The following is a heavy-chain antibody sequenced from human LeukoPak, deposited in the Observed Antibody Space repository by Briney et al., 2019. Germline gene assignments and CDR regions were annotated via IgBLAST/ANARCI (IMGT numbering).Heavy chain of an antibody. D-gene: IGHD5-12*01. V-gene: IGHV4-30-2*01. J-gene: IGHJ5*02. CDR1: GGSISSGGYS. Sequence: SETLSLTCAVSGGSISSGGYSWSWIRQAPGKGLEWIGYIYHAGSTYYNPSLKSRVTLSVDRSKNQFSLKLRSVTAADTAVYYCARGGYSGCDFWFDPWGQGTLVTVSS. CDR3: ARGGYSGCDFWFDP. CDR2: IYHAGST.